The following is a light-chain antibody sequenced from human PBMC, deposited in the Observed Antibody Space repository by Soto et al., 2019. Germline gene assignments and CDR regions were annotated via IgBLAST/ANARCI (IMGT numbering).Light chain of an antibody. CDR2: AAS. CDR1: QAINNY. V-gene: IGKV1-27*01. Sequence: DIQMTQSPSSLSASVGDRVTISCRASQAINNYLAWYQQKPGKAPKLLIYAASTLQSGVPSRFSGSGSGTDFSLTISSPKPEDVATYYCQKHNSAPPVTFGPGTKVGV. J-gene: IGKJ3*01. CDR3: QKHNSAPPVT.